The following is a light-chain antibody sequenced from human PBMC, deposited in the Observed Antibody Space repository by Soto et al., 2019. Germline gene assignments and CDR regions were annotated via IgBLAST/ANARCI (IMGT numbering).Light chain of an antibody. V-gene: IGLV4-69*02. CDR2: LNSDGSH. Sequence: QLVLTQSPSASASLGASDKLTCTLDSGHSSYPIAWHQQQPEKGPRFLMRLNSDGSHNKGDGIPNRFSGSSSGAERYLTISSLQSEDEADYFCQTWGSGDWVFGGGTQLTVL. CDR1: SGHSSYP. CDR3: QTWGSGDWV. J-gene: IGLJ3*02.